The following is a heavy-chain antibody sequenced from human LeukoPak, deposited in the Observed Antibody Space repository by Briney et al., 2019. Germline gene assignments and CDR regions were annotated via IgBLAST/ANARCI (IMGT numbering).Heavy chain of an antibody. Sequence: PSETLSLTCAVYGGSFSGYYWSWIRQPPGKGLEWIGEINHSGSTNYNPSLKSRVTISVDTSKNQFSPKLSSVTAADTAVYYCARKKYYDILTGLYNRFDPWGQGTLVTVSS. D-gene: IGHD3-9*01. CDR1: GGSFSGYY. J-gene: IGHJ5*02. V-gene: IGHV4-34*01. CDR3: ARKKYYDILTGLYNRFDP. CDR2: INHSGST.